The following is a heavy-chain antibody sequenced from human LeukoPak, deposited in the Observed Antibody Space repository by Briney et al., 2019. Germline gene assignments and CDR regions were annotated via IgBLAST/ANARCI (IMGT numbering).Heavy chain of an antibody. CDR1: GYTFTDHY. Sequence: GGSLRLSCAASGYTFTDHYMTWIRQAPGKGLEWVSYISSSGAVTYYSDSVKGRFTISRDNSKNTLYLQMNSLRAEDTAVYYCARYPRLFDYDDDSAGFEYWGQGTLVIVSS. J-gene: IGHJ4*02. D-gene: IGHD4-23*01. V-gene: IGHV3-11*01. CDR2: ISSSGAVT. CDR3: ARYPRLFDYDDDSAGFEY.